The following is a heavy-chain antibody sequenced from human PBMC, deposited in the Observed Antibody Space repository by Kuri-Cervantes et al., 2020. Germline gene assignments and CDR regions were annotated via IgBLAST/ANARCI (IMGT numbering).Heavy chain of an antibody. Sequence: GGSLRLSCAASGFTFSSYAMSWVRQAPGKGLEWVSAISGSGGSTYYADSVKGRFTISRDNSNNTLYLQMNSLRAEDTALYYCARVIYDYVWGTYRDAFDIWGQGTMVTVSS. D-gene: IGHD3-16*02. CDR3: ARVIYDYVWGTYRDAFDI. CDR1: GFTFSSYA. V-gene: IGHV3-23*01. CDR2: ISGSGGST. J-gene: IGHJ3*02.